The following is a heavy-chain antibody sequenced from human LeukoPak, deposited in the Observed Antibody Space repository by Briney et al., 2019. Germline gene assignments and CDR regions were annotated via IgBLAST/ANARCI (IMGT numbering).Heavy chain of an antibody. Sequence: SETLSLTCTVSGGSISSYYWSWIRQPPGKGLEWIGYIYYSGSTNYNPSLKSRVTISVDTSKNRFSLKLTSVTAADTAVYYCARDWGVAATPGYMDVWGKGTTVTVSS. J-gene: IGHJ6*03. D-gene: IGHD3-16*01. V-gene: IGHV4-59*01. CDR3: ARDWGVAATPGYMDV. CDR2: IYYSGST. CDR1: GGSISSYY.